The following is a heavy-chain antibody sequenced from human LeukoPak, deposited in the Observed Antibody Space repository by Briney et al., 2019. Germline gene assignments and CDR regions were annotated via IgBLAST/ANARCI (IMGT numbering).Heavy chain of an antibody. CDR1: GGSISGYY. D-gene: IGHD3-22*01. Sequence: SETLSLTCTVSGGSISGYYWSWIRQPAGKGLEWIGRIYTSGNTNYTPSLKSRVTISVDTSKNQFSLKLSSVTAADTAVYYCAPRGYYYDSSGPNWGQGTLVTVSS. V-gene: IGHV4-4*07. CDR3: APRGYYYDSSGPN. CDR2: IYTSGNT. J-gene: IGHJ4*02.